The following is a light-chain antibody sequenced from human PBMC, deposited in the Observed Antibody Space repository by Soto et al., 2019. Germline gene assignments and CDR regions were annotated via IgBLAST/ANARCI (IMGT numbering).Light chain of an antibody. V-gene: IGLV1-44*01. CDR3: AAWDDSLNGHVV. Sequence: QSVLTQPPSASGTPGQRVTISCSGSSSKIGSNTVNWYQQVPGTAPQLLIYSNNQRPSGVPDRFSGSKSGTSASLAISGLQSEDEADYYCAAWDDSLNGHVVFGGGTKLTVL. CDR2: SNN. CDR1: SSKIGSNT. J-gene: IGLJ2*01.